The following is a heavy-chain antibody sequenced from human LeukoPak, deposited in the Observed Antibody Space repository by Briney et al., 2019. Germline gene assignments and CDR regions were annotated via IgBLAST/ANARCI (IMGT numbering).Heavy chain of an antibody. CDR2: INPNSGGT. V-gene: IGHV1-2*02. D-gene: IGHD1-20*01. CDR1: GFTFTGYY. J-gene: IGHJ4*01. Sequence: ASVKVSCQASGFTFTGYYIHWVRQAPGQGLEWMGWINPNSGGTNYAQKFQGRVTMTRDTSITTAYMELSRLSSDDTAVYYCARDWVTGTPAVYWGHGTLVTASS. CDR3: ARDWVTGTPAVY.